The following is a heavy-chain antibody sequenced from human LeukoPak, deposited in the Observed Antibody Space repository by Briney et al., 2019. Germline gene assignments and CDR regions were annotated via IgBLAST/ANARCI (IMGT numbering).Heavy chain of an antibody. Sequence: VASVKVSCKASGYTFTSYDINWVRQATGQGLEWMGWMNPNSGNTGYAQKFQGRVTMTRNTSISTAYMELSSLRSEDTAVYYCARVLDADSSGYYFDAFDIWGQGTMVTVSS. J-gene: IGHJ3*02. CDR3: ARVLDADSSGYYFDAFDI. CDR2: MNPNSGNT. V-gene: IGHV1-8*01. D-gene: IGHD3-22*01. CDR1: GYTFTSYD.